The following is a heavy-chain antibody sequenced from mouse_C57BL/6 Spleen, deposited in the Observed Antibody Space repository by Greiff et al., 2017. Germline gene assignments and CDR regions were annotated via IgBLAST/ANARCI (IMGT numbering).Heavy chain of an antibody. CDR3: VRDGNMITTRGYYYAMDN. CDR1: GFTFNTYA. J-gene: IGHJ4*01. Sequence: EVQLVESGGGLVQPKGSLKLSCAASGFTFNTYAMHWVRQAPGKGLEWVARIRSKSSNYATYYADAVKDRFTISRDDSQSMLYLQMNNLKTEDTAMYYCVRDGNMITTRGYYYAMDNWGQGTSVTVSS. CDR2: IRSKSSNYAT. V-gene: IGHV10-3*01. D-gene: IGHD2-4*01.